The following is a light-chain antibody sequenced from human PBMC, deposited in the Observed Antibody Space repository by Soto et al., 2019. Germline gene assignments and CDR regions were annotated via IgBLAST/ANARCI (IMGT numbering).Light chain of an antibody. V-gene: IGLV2-23*02. CDR2: EVS. CDR1: SSDVGSYNL. J-gene: IGLJ1*01. Sequence: SVLTQPASVSGSPGQSITISCTGTSSDVGSYNLVSWYQQHPGKAPKVMIYEVSKRPSGVSNRFSGSKFGNTASLTISGLQADDEADYYCCSYAGSSTYVFGTGTKATVL. CDR3: CSYAGSSTYV.